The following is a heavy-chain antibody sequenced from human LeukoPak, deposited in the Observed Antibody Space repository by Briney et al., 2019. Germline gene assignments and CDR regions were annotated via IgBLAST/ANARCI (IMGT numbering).Heavy chain of an antibody. CDR2: IIPIFGTA. J-gene: IGHJ4*02. V-gene: IGHV1-69*13. CDR3: ATWTVTASEHLGTLFNY. D-gene: IGHD3-16*01. CDR1: GGTFSSYA. Sequence: SVKASCKASGGTFSSYAISWVRQAPGQGLEWMGGIIPIFGTANYAQKFQGRVTITADESTSTAYMELSSLRSEDTAVYYCATWTVTASEHLGTLFNYWGQGTLVTVSS.